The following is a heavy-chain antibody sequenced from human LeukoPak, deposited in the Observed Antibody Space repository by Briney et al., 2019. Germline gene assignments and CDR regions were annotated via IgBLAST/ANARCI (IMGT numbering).Heavy chain of an antibody. CDR3: ASHPRQAYYHDSSGYYYFDY. Sequence: PGGSLRLSCAASGFTFSSYWMSWVRQAPGKGLEWVANIKQDGSEKYYVDSVKGRFTISRDNAKNSLYLQMNSLRAEDTAVYYCASHPRQAYYHDSSGYYYFDYWGQGTLVTVSS. CDR2: IKQDGSEK. J-gene: IGHJ4*02. V-gene: IGHV3-7*01. CDR1: GFTFSSYW. D-gene: IGHD3-22*01.